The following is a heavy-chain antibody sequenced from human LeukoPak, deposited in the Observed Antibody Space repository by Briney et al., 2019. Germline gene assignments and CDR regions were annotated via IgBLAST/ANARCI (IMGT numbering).Heavy chain of an antibody. CDR1: GHTFTSYD. D-gene: IGHD6-13*01. CDR2: MNPDSGNT. Sequence: SSVKVSYKASGHTFTSYDIKWVRQATGQGLEWMGWMNPDSGNTGYAQKFQGRVTMTRNPSISTAYMELSSLTSEDTAVYYCARRIAAAGVGIVYWGQGTLVTVSS. V-gene: IGHV1-8*01. CDR3: ARRIAAAGVGIVY. J-gene: IGHJ4*02.